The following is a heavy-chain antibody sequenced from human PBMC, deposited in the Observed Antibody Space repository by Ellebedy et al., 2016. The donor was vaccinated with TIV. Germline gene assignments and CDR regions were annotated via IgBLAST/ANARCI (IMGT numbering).Heavy chain of an antibody. Sequence: GESLKISXQAFGYRFTSYWISWVRQMPGKGLEWMGRIDTSDSYNNYSPSFQGHVTISADKSTNTAYLQWSSLKASDTAMYYCARHSWRSDWFFDLWGRGTLATVSS. CDR1: GYRFTSYW. CDR3: ARHSWRSDWFFDL. CDR2: IDTSDSYN. D-gene: IGHD3-16*01. V-gene: IGHV5-10-1*01. J-gene: IGHJ2*01.